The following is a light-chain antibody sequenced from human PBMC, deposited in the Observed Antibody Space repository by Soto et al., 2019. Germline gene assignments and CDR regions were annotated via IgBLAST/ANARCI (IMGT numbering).Light chain of an antibody. CDR2: DAS. CDR3: QQYESLPLT. J-gene: IGKJ5*01. V-gene: IGKV3-15*01. Sequence: IVMTQSPATLSLSPGESATLSCRASQSVSSYLAWYQQKPGQAPRLLIYDASTRATGIPVRFSGSASGTEFTLTISSLQSEDFATYYCQQYESLPLTVGQGTRLEIK. CDR1: QSVSSY.